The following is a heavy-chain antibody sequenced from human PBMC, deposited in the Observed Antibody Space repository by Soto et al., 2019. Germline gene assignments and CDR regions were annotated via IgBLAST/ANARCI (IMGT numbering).Heavy chain of an antibody. CDR2: IHHSGST. CDR1: GGSFSGYY. Sequence: SETLSLTCAVYGGSFSGYYWSWIRQSPGMGLEWIGEIHHSGSTYYNPSLKSRVSISVDTTKNHFSLRLTSVTAADTAVYYCARGPSFAVGAASGLTYYASGMDVWGQGTTVTVSS. CDR3: ARGPSFAVGAASGLTYYASGMDV. V-gene: IGHV4-34*01. D-gene: IGHD1-26*01. J-gene: IGHJ6*02.